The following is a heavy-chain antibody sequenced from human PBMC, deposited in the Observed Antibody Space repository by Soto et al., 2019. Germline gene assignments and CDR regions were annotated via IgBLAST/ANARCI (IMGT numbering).Heavy chain of an antibody. CDR3: AAGIGAPVAFDI. V-gene: IGHV1-58*01. CDR1: GFTFTSSS. J-gene: IGHJ3*02. D-gene: IGHD4-17*01. CDR2: IVVGSGNT. Sequence: ASVKVSCKASGFTFTSSSVQWVRQARGQRLEWIGWIVVGSGNTNYAQKFQERVTITRDMSTSTAYMELSSLRSEDTAVYYCAAGIGAPVAFDIWGQGTMVTVSS.